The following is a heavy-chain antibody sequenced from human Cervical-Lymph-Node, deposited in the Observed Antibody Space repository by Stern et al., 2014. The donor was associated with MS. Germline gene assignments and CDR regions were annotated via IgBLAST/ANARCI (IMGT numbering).Heavy chain of an antibody. V-gene: IGHV1-2*02. Sequence: VHLVESGAEVKKPGASVKVSCKDSGYTFTGQYLHWGRQAPGQGLEWMGWINPQTGGTNYAQKFLGRVTMTRDTSSSTAYMEVTRLTSDDTAVYFCARFPTFNWNSSSWGQGTLVTVSS. CDR2: INPQTGGT. J-gene: IGHJ5*02. CDR3: ARFPTFNWNSSS. CDR1: GYTFTGQY. D-gene: IGHD1-7*01.